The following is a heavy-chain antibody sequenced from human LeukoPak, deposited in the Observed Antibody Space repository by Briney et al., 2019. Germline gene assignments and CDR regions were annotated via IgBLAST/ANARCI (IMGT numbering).Heavy chain of an antibody. CDR3: AKPPIGSTSTGFFDH. Sequence: GGSLRLSCAASGFTFSNYVMSWVRQAPGKGLEWVSGISGSGDSTYYADSVKGRFTISRDNSKNTLYLQMNSLRAEDTAVYYCAKPPIGSTSTGFFDHWGQGTLVTVSS. D-gene: IGHD2-2*01. J-gene: IGHJ4*02. CDR2: ISGSGDST. V-gene: IGHV3-23*01. CDR1: GFTFSNYV.